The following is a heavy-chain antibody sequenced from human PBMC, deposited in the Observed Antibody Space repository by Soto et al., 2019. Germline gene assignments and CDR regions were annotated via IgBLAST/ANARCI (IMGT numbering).Heavy chain of an antibody. V-gene: IGHV3-23*01. CDR3: AKDHDYGDYAAFDP. CDR1: GFTFSSYA. D-gene: IGHD4-17*01. CDR2: ISGSGGST. Sequence: PGGSLRLSCAASGFTFSSYAMSWVRQAPGKGLEWVSAISGSGGSTYYADSVKGRFTISRDNSKNALYLQMNSLRAEDTAVYYCAKDHDYGDYAAFDPWGQGTLVTVSS. J-gene: IGHJ5*02.